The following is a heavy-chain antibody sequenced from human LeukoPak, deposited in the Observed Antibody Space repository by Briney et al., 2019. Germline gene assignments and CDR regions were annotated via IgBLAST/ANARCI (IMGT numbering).Heavy chain of an antibody. J-gene: IGHJ4*02. D-gene: IGHD3-22*01. V-gene: IGHV3-23*01. CDR3: AKSDYYDSSGHPSSFEY. CDR2: VSGSGGTT. Sequence: GGPLRLSCAASGFPFSSYAMSWVRQATGKGQEWVSAVSGSGGTTYYADSVKGRFTISRDNSKNTLYLQMNSLRAEDRAVYYCAKSDYYDSSGHPSSFEYWGQGTLLTVSS. CDR1: GFPFSSYA.